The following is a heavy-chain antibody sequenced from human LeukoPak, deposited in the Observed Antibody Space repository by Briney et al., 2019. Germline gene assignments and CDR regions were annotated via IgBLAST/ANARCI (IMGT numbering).Heavy chain of an antibody. Sequence: PSETLSLTCTVSGGSISSYYWSWIRQPAGKGLEWIGRVYTSGSTNYNPSLKSRVTMSVDTSKNQFSLKLSSVTPADTAVYYCARGHYSYGYFDYWGQGTLVTVSS. D-gene: IGHD5-18*01. J-gene: IGHJ4*02. CDR3: ARGHYSYGYFDY. V-gene: IGHV4-4*07. CDR1: GGSISSYY. CDR2: VYTSGST.